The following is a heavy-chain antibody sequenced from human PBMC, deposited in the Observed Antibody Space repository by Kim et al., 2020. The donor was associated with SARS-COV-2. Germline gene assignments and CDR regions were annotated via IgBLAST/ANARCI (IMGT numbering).Heavy chain of an antibody. J-gene: IGHJ2*01. D-gene: IGHD3-10*01. CDR3: ARTPNYGSGSYYNWYFDL. Sequence: GESLKISCKGSGYSFTSYWIGWVRQMPGKGLEWMGIIYPGASDTRYSPSFQGQVTISADKSISTAYLQWSSLKASDTAMYYCARTPNYGSGSYYNWYFDLWGRGTLVTVSS. V-gene: IGHV5-51*01. CDR1: GYSFTSYW. CDR2: IYPGASDT.